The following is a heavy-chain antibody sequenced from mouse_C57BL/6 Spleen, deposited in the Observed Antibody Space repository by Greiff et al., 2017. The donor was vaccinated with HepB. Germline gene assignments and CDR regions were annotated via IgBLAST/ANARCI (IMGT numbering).Heavy chain of an antibody. V-gene: IGHV5-9-1*02. CDR3: TRETTVGDYYAMDY. Sequence: EVQLQESGEGLVKPGGSLKLSCAASGFTFSSYAMSWVRQTPEKRLEWVAYISSGGDYIYHADTVKGRFTISRDNARNTLYLQMSSLKSEDTAMYYGTRETTVGDYYAMDYWGQGTSVTVSS. CDR1: GFTFSSYA. CDR2: ISSGGDYI. D-gene: IGHD1-1*01. J-gene: IGHJ4*01.